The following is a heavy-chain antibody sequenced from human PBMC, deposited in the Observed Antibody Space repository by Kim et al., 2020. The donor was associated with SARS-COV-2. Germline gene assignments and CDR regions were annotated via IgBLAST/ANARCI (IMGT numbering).Heavy chain of an antibody. CDR1: GFTFSVST. Sequence: GGSLRLSCAASGFTFSVSTMHWVRQASGKGLEWVGRIRSKANDYATTFAASVKGRFTISRDDSKNTAYLQMNSLKTEDTALYYCVGGNSGFDLDYWGQGTLVIVSS. J-gene: IGHJ4*02. D-gene: IGHD5-12*01. V-gene: IGHV3-73*01. CDR3: VGGNSGFDLDY. CDR2: IRSKANDYAT.